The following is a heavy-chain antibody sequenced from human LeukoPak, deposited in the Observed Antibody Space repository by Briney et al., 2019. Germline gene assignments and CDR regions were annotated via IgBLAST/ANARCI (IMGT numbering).Heavy chain of an antibody. CDR2: IREDGSDK. D-gene: IGHD1/OR15-1a*01. CDR3: ATWNSDWEFAY. CDR1: GFTFSSSW. J-gene: IGHJ4*02. V-gene: IGHV3-7*05. Sequence: GGSLRLSCAASGFTFSSSWMTWVRQAPGKGLEWVAHIREDGSDKYYVDSATGRFTISRDNTENSLYLQMSSLRAEDTAVYYCATWNSDWEFAYWGQGTLVSVSS.